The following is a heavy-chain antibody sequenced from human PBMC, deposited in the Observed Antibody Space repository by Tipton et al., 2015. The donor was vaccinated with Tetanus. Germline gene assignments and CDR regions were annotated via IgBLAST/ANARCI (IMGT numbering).Heavy chain of an antibody. Sequence: TLSLTCIVSGGSMSGSGHYGAWVRQSPGKGLEWIGEIQRGGSTNYNPSLKSRVSMSLDTSKNQISLRLTSVTAADTAVYYCARSIPAGPVWPYEHWGQGTLVTVSS. J-gene: IGHJ4*02. CDR1: GGSMSGSGHY. CDR2: IQRGGST. V-gene: IGHV4-39*01. D-gene: IGHD2-21*01. CDR3: ARSIPAGPVWPYEH.